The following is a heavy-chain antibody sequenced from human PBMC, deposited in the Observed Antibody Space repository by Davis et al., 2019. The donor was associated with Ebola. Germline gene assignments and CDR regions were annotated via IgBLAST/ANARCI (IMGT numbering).Heavy chain of an antibody. Sequence: AASVTVSCKASGYTFTSYAMHWVRQAPGQRLEWMGWINAGNGNTKYSQKFQGRVTITRDTTASTAYMELSNLRSEDTAVYYCARILRDYYYGMDVWGKGTTVTVSS. J-gene: IGHJ6*04. CDR2: INAGNGNT. V-gene: IGHV1-3*01. CDR3: ARILRDYYYGMDV. CDR1: GYTFTSYA.